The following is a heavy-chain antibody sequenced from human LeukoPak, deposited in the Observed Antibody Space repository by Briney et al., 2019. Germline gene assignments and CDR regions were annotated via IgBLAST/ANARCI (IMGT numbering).Heavy chain of an antibody. CDR1: GFXFSSYW. Sequence: GGSLRLSCAASGFXFSSYWIHWVRQAPGKGLVWVSRINSDGSSTSYADSVKGRFTISRDNAKNTLYLQMNSLRAEDTAVYYCARDLPSSGWYDAFDIWGQGTMVTVSS. V-gene: IGHV3-74*01. J-gene: IGHJ3*02. D-gene: IGHD6-19*01. CDR2: INSDGSST. CDR3: ARDLPSSGWYDAFDI.